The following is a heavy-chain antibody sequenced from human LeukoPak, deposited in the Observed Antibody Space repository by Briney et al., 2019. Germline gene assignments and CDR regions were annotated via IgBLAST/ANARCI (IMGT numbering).Heavy chain of an antibody. CDR3: ARELWHSISEGVDY. V-gene: IGHV4-39*07. D-gene: IGHD6-6*01. Sequence: PSETLSLTCTVSGGSISSSSYYWGWIRQPPGKGLEWIGSIYYSGSTYYNPSLKSRVTISVDTSKNQFSLKLSSVTAADTAVYYCARELWHSISEGVDYWGQGTLVTVSS. J-gene: IGHJ4*02. CDR1: GGSISSSSYY. CDR2: IYYSGST.